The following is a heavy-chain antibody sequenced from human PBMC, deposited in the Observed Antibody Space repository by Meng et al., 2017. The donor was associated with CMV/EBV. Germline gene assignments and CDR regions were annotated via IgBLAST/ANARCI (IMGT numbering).Heavy chain of an antibody. V-gene: IGHV3-48*04. J-gene: IGHJ6*02. Sequence: GESLKISCAASGFTFSSYSMNWVRQAPGKGLEWVSYISSSSSTIYYADSVKGRFIISRDNAKNSLYLQMNSLRAEDTAVYYCARWGFYYDSSGYYYDYYYYYGMDVWGQGTTVTVSS. D-gene: IGHD3-22*01. CDR3: ARWGFYYDSSGYYYDYYYYYGMDV. CDR2: ISSSSSTI. CDR1: GFTFSSYS.